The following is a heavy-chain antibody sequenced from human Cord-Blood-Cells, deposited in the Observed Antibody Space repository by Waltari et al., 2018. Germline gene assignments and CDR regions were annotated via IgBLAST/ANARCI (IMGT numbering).Heavy chain of an antibody. CDR1: GGTFSSYA. CDR3: ARTSLTGRAGFRAFDI. D-gene: IGHD7-27*01. J-gene: IGHJ3*02. Sequence: QVQLVQSGAEVKKPGSSVKGSCKAAGGTFSSYAISWVRQAPGQGLEWMGGIIPIFGTANYAQKFQGRVTITADESTSTAYMELSSLRSEDTAVYYCARTSLTGRAGFRAFDIWGQGTMVTVSS. CDR2: IIPIFGTA. V-gene: IGHV1-69*01.